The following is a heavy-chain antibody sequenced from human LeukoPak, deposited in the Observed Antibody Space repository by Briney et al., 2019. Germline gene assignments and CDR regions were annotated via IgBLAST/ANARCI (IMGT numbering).Heavy chain of an antibody. D-gene: IGHD3-10*01. J-gene: IGHJ6*03. V-gene: IGHV4-59*11. Sequence: PSETLSLTCTVSGDSISSHYWTWIRQPPGKGVEWIGCIFYGGSTKYSPSLTGRVTISVDTSKNQVSLKLTSVTAADTAVYYCASQFYYGSGAAYFMDVWGKGTTVTVSS. CDR2: IFYGGST. CDR3: ASQFYYGSGAAYFMDV. CDR1: GDSISSHY.